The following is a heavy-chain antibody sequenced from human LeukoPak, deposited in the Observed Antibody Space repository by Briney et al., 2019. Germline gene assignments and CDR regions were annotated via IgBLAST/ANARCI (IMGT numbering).Heavy chain of an antibody. CDR2: INQSGST. V-gene: IGHV4-34*01. Sequence: AETLSLTCAVYGGSFSGYYWGWIRQPPGKGLEWIGEINQSGSTNYNPSLKSRVTISVDTSKNQFSLKLSSVTAADTAVYYCASLASGGYCRSTSCQTPDYWGQGTLVTVSS. D-gene: IGHD2-2*01. J-gene: IGHJ4*02. CDR1: GGSFSGYY. CDR3: ASLASGGYCRSTSCQTPDY.